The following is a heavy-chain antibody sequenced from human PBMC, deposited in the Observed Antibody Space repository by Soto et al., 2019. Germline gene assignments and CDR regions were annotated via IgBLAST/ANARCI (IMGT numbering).Heavy chain of an antibody. CDR2: INGDGRIT. J-gene: IGHJ1*01. CDR3: SRETLWFGESPQS. D-gene: IGHD3-10*01. CDR1: GFTFGSYW. Sequence: EVQLVESGGGSVQPGGSLRISCVASGFTFGSYWMDWVRQAPGKGLVWVSRINGDGRITTYAESVKGRFIISRDHATNTLYLQMNSLRADDTAVYYCSRETLWFGESPQSGGQGTLVTVSS. V-gene: IGHV3-74*03.